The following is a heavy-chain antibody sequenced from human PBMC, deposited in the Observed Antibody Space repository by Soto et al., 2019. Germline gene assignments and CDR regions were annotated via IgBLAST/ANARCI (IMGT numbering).Heavy chain of an antibody. D-gene: IGHD1-26*01. J-gene: IGHJ4*02. V-gene: IGHV1-2*02. CDR2: IDPNSGGT. Sequence: ASVKVSCKASGYIFTGYYMHWVRQAPGQGLEWMGWIDPNSGGTDYAQKFQGRVTMTRGTSISTAYMELSRLRVDDTAVYYCARVMSGSYLGHGYYFDYWGQGTLVTVSS. CDR3: ARVMSGSYLGHGYYFDY. CDR1: GYIFTGYY.